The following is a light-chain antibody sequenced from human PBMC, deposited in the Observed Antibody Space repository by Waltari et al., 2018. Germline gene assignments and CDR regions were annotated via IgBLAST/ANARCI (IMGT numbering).Light chain of an antibody. CDR3: QQANIFPFS. J-gene: IGKJ4*01. V-gene: IGKV1D-12*01. CDR2: AAS. Sequence: DIQMTQSPSSVSASVGDRVTITCRASQDISSWLAWYQQKPGKVPELLIYAASSLQSGVPSRFSGSGSGTDFTLTISSLQPEDFSTYYCQQANIFPFSFGGGTKVEIK. CDR1: QDISSW.